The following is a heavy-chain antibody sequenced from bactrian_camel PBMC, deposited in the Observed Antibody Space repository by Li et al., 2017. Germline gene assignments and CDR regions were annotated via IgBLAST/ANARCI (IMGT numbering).Heavy chain of an antibody. Sequence: VQLVESGGGSVEAGGSLRLSCAASGVTASARRMGWFRQAPGQEREAVAGIKSDIKSTYADSVKGRFTISQDDANNTLYLQMNNLKPEDTAMYYCVARTQSFCAGVWENFHFWGQGTQVTVS. J-gene: IGHJ6*01. D-gene: IGHD3*01. CDR3: VARTQSFCAGVWENFHF. V-gene: IGHV3S31*01. CDR1: GVTASARR. CDR2: IKSDIKST.